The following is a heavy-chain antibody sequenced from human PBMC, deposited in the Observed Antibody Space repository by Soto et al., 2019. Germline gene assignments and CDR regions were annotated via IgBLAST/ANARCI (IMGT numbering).Heavy chain of an antibody. V-gene: IGHV3-23*01. CDR3: AKDRVHYDIVTGFFGPDY. J-gene: IGHJ4*02. Sequence: PGGSLRLSCAASGFTFSSYAMSWVRQAPGKGLEWVSAISANGGGPYYADSVKGRFTISRDNSKNTLYLQLTSLRAEDTAVYFCAKDRVHYDIVTGFFGPDYWGRGTLVTVSS. CDR1: GFTFSSYA. CDR2: ISANGGGP. D-gene: IGHD3-9*01.